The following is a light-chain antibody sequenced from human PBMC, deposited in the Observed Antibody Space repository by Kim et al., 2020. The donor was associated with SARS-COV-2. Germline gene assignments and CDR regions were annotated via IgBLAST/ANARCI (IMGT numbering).Light chain of an antibody. J-gene: IGKJ4*01. CDR3: QQYDDWPELT. CDR1: QSVSTN. Sequence: SPWEIAPLSGRASQSVSTNLGWYQQIPGQAPRLLIYGASTRATGVPPRFSGSGSGTEFTLTIDSPQSEDFAVYFCQQYDDWPELTFGGGTKVDIK. CDR2: GAS. V-gene: IGKV3-15*01.